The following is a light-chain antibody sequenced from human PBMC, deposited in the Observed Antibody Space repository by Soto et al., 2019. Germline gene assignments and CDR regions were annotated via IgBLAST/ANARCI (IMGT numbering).Light chain of an antibody. V-gene: IGKV3-15*01. J-gene: IGKJ2*01. CDR3: QHYNSWPPFT. CDR1: QSVGRN. Sequence: EIVMTQSPGTLSVSPGERPTLSCRASQSVGRNLAWYQQQPGQAPRLLIYDASTRATGTPVRFSGSGSGTEFPLTIGCLQSEDLAVDFWQHYNSWPPFTFGQGTKLVIK. CDR2: DAS.